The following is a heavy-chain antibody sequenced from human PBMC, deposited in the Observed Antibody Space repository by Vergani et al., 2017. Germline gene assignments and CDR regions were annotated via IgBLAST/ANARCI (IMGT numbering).Heavy chain of an antibody. CDR3: ARGDYGILAGYRY. CDR1: GYTFTGYY. V-gene: IGHV1-46*03. CDR2: INPSGGHT. Sequence: QVQLVQSGAEVKKPGASVNVSCKASGYTFTGYYMHWVRQAPGQGLEWMGIINPSGGHTNYAQKFQGRVTMTRDTSTSTVYMELSSLRSEDTAIYYCARGDYGILAGYRYWGQGTLVTVSA. J-gene: IGHJ4*02. D-gene: IGHD3-9*01.